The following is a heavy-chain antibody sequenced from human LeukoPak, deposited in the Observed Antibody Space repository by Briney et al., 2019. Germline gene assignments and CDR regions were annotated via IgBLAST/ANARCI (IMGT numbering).Heavy chain of an antibody. V-gene: IGHV3-11*03. CDR2: IGRSSTAT. CDR3: ATFRGWYIAQ. D-gene: IGHD6-19*01. Sequence: GGSLRLSCAASGITFSDYYMTWIRQAPGKGLEWVSSIGRSSTATKYADSVKGRFTISRDDAKNSVYLQMNSLRAEDTAVYYCATFRGWYIAQWGQGSLVTVSS. J-gene: IGHJ4*02. CDR1: GITFSDYY.